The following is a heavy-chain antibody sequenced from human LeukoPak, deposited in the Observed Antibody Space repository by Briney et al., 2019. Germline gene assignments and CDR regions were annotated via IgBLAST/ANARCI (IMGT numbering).Heavy chain of an antibody. V-gene: IGHV4-61*02. Sequence: SETLSLTCTVSGGSISSGGHYWSWIRQPAGKGLEYLGRIYSTGSTNYNPSLRSRVTISVDTSKNHFSLKLSSVTAADTAVYYCARQQAPGYYGSGSYGWFDPWGQGTLVTVSS. CDR1: GGSISSGGHY. J-gene: IGHJ5*02. D-gene: IGHD3-10*01. CDR2: IYSTGST. CDR3: ARQQAPGYYGSGSYGWFDP.